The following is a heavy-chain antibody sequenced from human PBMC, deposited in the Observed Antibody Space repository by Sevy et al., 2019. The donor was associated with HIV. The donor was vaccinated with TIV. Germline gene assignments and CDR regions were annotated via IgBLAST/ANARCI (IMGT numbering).Heavy chain of an antibody. Sequence: GGSLRLSCAASGFTFSSYSMNWVRQAPGKGLEWVSSISSSSRYIYYADSVKGRFTISRDNAKNSLYLQMNSLRAEDTAVYYCAREFVSSSGEYYYYYGMDVWGQGTTVTVSS. CDR1: GFTFSSYS. CDR3: AREFVSSSGEYYYYYGMDV. V-gene: IGHV3-21*01. CDR2: ISSSSRYI. J-gene: IGHJ6*02. D-gene: IGHD6-6*01.